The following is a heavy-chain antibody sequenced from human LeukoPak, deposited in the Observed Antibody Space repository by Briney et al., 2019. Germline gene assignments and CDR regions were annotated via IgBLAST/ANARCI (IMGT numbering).Heavy chain of an antibody. CDR2: LYNHGNA. CDR3: ARVGGDQVGY. D-gene: IGHD4-17*01. J-gene: IGHJ4*02. V-gene: IGHV3-53*01. Sequence: GGSLRLSCAASGFIVSSKYMSWVRQAPGKGLEWVSVLYNHGNAHYADSVKGRVTISRDNSKNTLYLHMSSLRAEDTAVYYCARVGGDQVGYWGQGTLVTVSS. CDR1: GFIVSSKY.